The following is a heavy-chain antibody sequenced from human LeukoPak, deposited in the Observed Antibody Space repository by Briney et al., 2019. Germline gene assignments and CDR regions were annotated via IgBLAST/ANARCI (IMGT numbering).Heavy chain of an antibody. CDR1: GFSVSRKY. D-gene: IGHD3-10*02. V-gene: IGHV3-48*03. CDR3: AELGITMIGGV. CDR2: ISSSGSTI. Sequence: GGSLRLSCAASGFSVSRKYMNWVRQAPGKGLEWVSYISSSGSTIHYADSVKGRFTISRDNAKNSLYLQMNSLRAEDTAVYYCAELGITMIGGVWGKGTTVTISS. J-gene: IGHJ6*04.